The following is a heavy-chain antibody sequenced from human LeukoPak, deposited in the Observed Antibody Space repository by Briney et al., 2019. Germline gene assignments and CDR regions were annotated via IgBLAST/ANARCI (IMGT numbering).Heavy chain of an antibody. CDR3: ARGPDVNTYYYDSSGYYQGGFDY. J-gene: IGHJ4*02. CDR2: ISAYNGNT. V-gene: IGHV1-18*01. CDR1: GYTFTSYG. Sequence: ASVKVSCKASGYTFTSYGISWVRQAPGQGLEWMGWISAYNGNTNYAQKLQGRVTMTTDTSTSTAYMELRSLRSDDTAVYYCARGPDVNTYYYDSSGYYQGGFDYWGQGTLVTVSS. D-gene: IGHD3-22*01.